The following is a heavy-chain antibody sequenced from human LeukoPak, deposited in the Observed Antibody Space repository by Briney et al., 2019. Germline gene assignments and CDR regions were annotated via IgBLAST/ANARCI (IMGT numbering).Heavy chain of an antibody. Sequence: SETLTLTCTVSGGSISSSSYYWGWIRQPPGKGLEWIGSIYYSGSTYYNPSLKSRVTISVDTSKNQFSLKLSSVTAADTAVYYCARHGDPGSGIYLQHWGQGTLVTVSS. J-gene: IGHJ1*01. V-gene: IGHV4-39*01. CDR3: ARHGDPGSGIYLQH. CDR2: IYYSGST. CDR1: GGSISSSSYY. D-gene: IGHD7-27*01.